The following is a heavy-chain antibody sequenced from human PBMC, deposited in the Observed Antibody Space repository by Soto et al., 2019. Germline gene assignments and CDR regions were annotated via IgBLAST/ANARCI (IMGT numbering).Heavy chain of an antibody. CDR1: GGSISSGGYY. CDR2: IHHSGST. J-gene: IGHJ1*01. D-gene: IGHD3-10*01. CDR3: VRGVLS. Sequence: QVQLQESGPGLVKASQTLSLTCNVSGGSISSGGYYWTWIRQHPGKGLEWIGNIHHSGSTFYNPSLKSRVSISVDTSKNPSSLKLSSVTAADTAVYFCVRGVLSWGQGTLVTVSS. V-gene: IGHV4-31*03.